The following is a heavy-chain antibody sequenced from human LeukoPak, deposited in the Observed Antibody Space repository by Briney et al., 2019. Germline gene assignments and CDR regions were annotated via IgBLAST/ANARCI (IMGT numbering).Heavy chain of an antibody. Sequence: GGSLRLSCTASGFTFGDYVMSWFRQAPGKGLEWVGFIRSKVYGGTTEYAASVKGRFTISRDDSKSIAYLQMNSLKTEDTAVYYCTRDRLGDTAMGYFDYWGQGTLVTVSS. D-gene: IGHD5-18*01. CDR3: TRDRLGDTAMGYFDY. V-gene: IGHV3-49*03. CDR2: IRSKVYGGTT. J-gene: IGHJ4*02. CDR1: GFTFGDYV.